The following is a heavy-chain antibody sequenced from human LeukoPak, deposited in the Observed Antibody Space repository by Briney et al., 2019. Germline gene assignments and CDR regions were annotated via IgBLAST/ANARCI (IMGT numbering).Heavy chain of an antibody. CDR3: ARDSPIVGATPFDY. CDR1: GYTLTELS. Sequence: ASVKVSCKVSGYTLTELSMHWVRQAPGKGLEWMGGFDPEDGETIYARKFQGRVTMTEDTSTDTAYMELSSLRSEDTAVYYCARDSPIVGATPFDYWGQGTLVTVSS. J-gene: IGHJ4*02. V-gene: IGHV1-24*01. CDR2: FDPEDGET. D-gene: IGHD1-26*01.